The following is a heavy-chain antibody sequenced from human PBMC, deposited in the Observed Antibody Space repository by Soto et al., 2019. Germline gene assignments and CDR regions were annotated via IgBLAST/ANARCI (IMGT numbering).Heavy chain of an antibody. V-gene: IGHV3-30-3*01. D-gene: IGHD4-4*01. CDR3: ARVLGGMATVPFDY. CDR1: VFTFSSYA. J-gene: IGHJ4*02. Sequence: GWSLRLSCAASVFTFSSYAMHWVRQAPGTGLEWVAVISYEGSNKYYADSVKGRFTISRDNSKNTLYLQMNSLRTEDTAVYYCARVLGGMATVPFDYWGQGALVTVSS. CDR2: ISYEGSNK.